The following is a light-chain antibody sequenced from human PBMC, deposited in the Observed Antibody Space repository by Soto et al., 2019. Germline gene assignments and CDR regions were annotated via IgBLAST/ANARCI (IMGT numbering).Light chain of an antibody. CDR2: GNS. Sequence: QSVLTQPPSVSVAPGQRVTISCTGSSANIVAGYDVHWYQQLPGTAPKLLIYGNSNRPSGVPDRFSGSKSGTSASLAITGLQAEDEADYYCQSYDSSLSGWVFGGGTKLTVL. V-gene: IGLV1-40*01. CDR1: SANIVAGYD. J-gene: IGLJ3*02. CDR3: QSYDSSLSGWV.